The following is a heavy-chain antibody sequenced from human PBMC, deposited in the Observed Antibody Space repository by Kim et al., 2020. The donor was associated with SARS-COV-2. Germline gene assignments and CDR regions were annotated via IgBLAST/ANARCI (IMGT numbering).Heavy chain of an antibody. V-gene: IGHV3-23*01. J-gene: IGHJ4*02. CDR1: GFTFSSYA. CDR2: ISGSGGST. Sequence: GGSLRLSCAVSGFTFSSYAMSWVRQAPGKGLEWVAGISGSGGSTYYADSVKGRFTISRDNSKNTLYLQMNSLRAEDTAVYYCAKGPQYYYDSSGYWDYWGQGTLVTVSS. D-gene: IGHD3-22*01. CDR3: AKGPQYYYDSSGYWDY.